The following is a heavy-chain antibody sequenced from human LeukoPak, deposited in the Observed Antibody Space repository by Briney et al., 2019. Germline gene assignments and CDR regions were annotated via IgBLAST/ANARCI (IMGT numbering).Heavy chain of an antibody. D-gene: IGHD5-12*01. CDR1: VYTFTKYY. CDR2: INPSGGST. J-gene: IGHJ4*02. CDR3: ARETQYSGYFDY. V-gene: IGHV1-46*01. Sequence: GTSVKVSCKASVYTFTKYYIHWVRQAPGQGLKGMGVINPSGGSTSYAQKLQGRVTMTRDTSTSTVYMELSSLRSEDTAVYYCARETQYSGYFDYWGQGTLVTVSS.